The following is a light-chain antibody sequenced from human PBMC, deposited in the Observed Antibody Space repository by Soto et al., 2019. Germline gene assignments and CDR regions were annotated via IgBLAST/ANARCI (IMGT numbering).Light chain of an antibody. Sequence: QSALTQPASVSGSPGQSITISCTGTSSDVGGYNYVSWYQQHPGKAPKLMIYDVSNRPSGLPNRFSGSKSGNTASLTISGLQAEDEVDYYCSSYTSSSTLAVFGGGTKLTV. CDR2: DVS. CDR3: SSYTSSSTLAV. J-gene: IGLJ2*01. V-gene: IGLV2-14*01. CDR1: SSDVGGYNY.